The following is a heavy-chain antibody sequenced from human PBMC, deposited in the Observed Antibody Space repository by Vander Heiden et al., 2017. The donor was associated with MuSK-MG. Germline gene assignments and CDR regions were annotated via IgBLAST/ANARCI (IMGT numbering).Heavy chain of an antibody. J-gene: IGHJ4*02. CDR2: ISWNSGSI. V-gene: IGHV3-9*01. Sequence: VQLVESGGGLVQPGRSLSLSCAASGFPFDDYAMHWVRQAPGKGLEWVSGISWNSGSIGYADSVKGRFTISRDNAKNSLYLQMNSLRAEDTAFYYCAKEDSSGWYFYDYWGQGTLVTVSS. CDR3: AKEDSSGWYFYDY. D-gene: IGHD6-19*01. CDR1: GFPFDDYA.